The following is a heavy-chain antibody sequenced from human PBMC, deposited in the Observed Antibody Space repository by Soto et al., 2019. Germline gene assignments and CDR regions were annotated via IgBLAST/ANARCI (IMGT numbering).Heavy chain of an antibody. D-gene: IGHD3-16*01. CDR1: RYTFTSYG. CDR2: INVYNGNT. V-gene: IGHV1-18*01. J-gene: IGHJ4*02. Sequence: QGQLVQSGAEVKKPRASVKVSCKASRYTFTSYGIRWGRQDPGQGLEWMGLINVYNGNTNYAQKLKGTVTMTTDRSTSTAELELRSLRSENTAVYFCARDTSRGGYDCWGSGTLVTVSS. CDR3: ARDTSRGGYDC.